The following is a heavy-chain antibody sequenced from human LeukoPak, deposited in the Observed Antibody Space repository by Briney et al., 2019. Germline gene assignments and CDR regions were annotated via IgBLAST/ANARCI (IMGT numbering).Heavy chain of an antibody. CDR1: GYSFTSYW. CDR2: IYPGDSDT. Sequence: GESLKISCKGSGYSFTSYWIGWVRQMPGKGLEWMGIIYPGDSDTRYSTSFQGQVTISADRSISTAYLQWSTLRASDTAIYYCARHSYDSSDFHYMDVWGKGTTVTISS. V-gene: IGHV5-51*01. J-gene: IGHJ6*03. D-gene: IGHD3-22*01. CDR3: ARHSYDSSDFHYMDV.